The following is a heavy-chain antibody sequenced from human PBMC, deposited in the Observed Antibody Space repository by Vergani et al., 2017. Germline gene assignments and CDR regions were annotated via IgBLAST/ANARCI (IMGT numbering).Heavy chain of an antibody. Sequence: EVQLLESGGGLVQPGGSLRLSCAASVFTFSTYAMTWVRQAPGKGLEWVSTISSDGGRTYYADSVKGRFTISRDNSKNTLSLQMNSLTAEDTAIYYCAGSQGTRAYYNGGFDYWGQGILVTVSS. CDR3: AGSQGTRAYYNGGFDY. CDR2: ISSDGGRT. D-gene: IGHD3-10*01. V-gene: IGHV3-23*01. CDR1: VFTFSTYA. J-gene: IGHJ4*02.